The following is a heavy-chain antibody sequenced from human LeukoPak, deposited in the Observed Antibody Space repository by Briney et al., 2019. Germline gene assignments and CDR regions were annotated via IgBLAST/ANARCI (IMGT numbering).Heavy chain of an antibody. D-gene: IGHD1-26*01. V-gene: IGHV1-2*02. Sequence: ASVKVSSKASGYIFTGYYMHWVQQAPGQGLEWMGWINPNSGGTNSAQKFQGRVTMTRDTSISTAYMELSRLTSDDTAVYYCARQPYSGSYHFDYWGQGTLVTVSS. CDR3: ARQPYSGSYHFDY. CDR1: GYIFTGYY. J-gene: IGHJ4*02. CDR2: INPNSGGT.